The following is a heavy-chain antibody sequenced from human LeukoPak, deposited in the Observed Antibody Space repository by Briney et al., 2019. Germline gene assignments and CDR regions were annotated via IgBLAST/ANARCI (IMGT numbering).Heavy chain of an antibody. D-gene: IGHD2/OR15-2a*01. V-gene: IGHV3-23*01. CDR2: TSGSGGST. CDR1: GFTFSTYA. CDR3: AKGLALSYWYFDL. Sequence: RPGGSLRLSCAASGFTFSTYAMTWVRQAPGKGLEWVSATSGSGGSTYNADSVKGRFTISRDNSKNTLYLQMNSLRAEDTAVYYCAKGLALSYWYFDLWGRGTLVTVSS. J-gene: IGHJ2*01.